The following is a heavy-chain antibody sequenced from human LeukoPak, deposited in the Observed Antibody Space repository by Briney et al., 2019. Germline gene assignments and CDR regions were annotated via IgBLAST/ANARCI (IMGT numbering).Heavy chain of an antibody. CDR3: ARVVSPDYDYVWGSYRGNWFDP. V-gene: IGHV1-69*06. J-gene: IGHJ5*02. CDR1: GGTFSSYA. Sequence: ASVKVSCKAFGGTFSSYAISWVRQAPGQGLEWMGGIIPIFGTANYAQKFQGRVTITADKSTSTAYMELSSLRSEDTAVYYCARVVSPDYDYVWGSYRGNWFDPWGQGTLVTVSS. CDR2: IIPIFGTA. D-gene: IGHD3-16*02.